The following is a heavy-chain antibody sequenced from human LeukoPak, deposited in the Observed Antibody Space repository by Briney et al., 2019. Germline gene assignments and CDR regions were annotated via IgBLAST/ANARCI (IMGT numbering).Heavy chain of an antibody. Sequence: ASVKVSCKASGYTFTCYYMHWVRQAPGQGLEWMGRINPNSGGTNYAQKFQGRVTMTRDTSISTAYMELSRLRSDDTAVYYCARDRELLWFGESGAFDIWGQGTMVTVSS. J-gene: IGHJ3*02. CDR2: INPNSGGT. V-gene: IGHV1-2*06. CDR3: ARDRELLWFGESGAFDI. D-gene: IGHD3-10*01. CDR1: GYTFTCYY.